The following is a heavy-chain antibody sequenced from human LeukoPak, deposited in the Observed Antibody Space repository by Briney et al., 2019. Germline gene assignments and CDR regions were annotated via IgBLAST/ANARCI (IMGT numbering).Heavy chain of an antibody. CDR3: AKGPTAAADTRYYYYYMDV. Sequence: AGGSLRLSCAASGFTFSSYAMSWVRPAPGKGLEWVSALSGSGGSTYYADSVKGRFTISRDNSKNTLYLQMNSLRAEDTAVYYCAKGPTAAADTRYYYYYMDVWGKGTTVTVS. J-gene: IGHJ6*03. CDR1: GFTFSSYA. CDR2: LSGSGGST. D-gene: IGHD6-13*01. V-gene: IGHV3-23*01.